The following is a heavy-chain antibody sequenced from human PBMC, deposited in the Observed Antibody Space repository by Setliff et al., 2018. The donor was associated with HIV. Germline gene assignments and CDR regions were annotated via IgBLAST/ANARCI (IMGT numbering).Heavy chain of an antibody. Sequence: ASVKVSCKASGYTFNNFDINRVRQTAGRGLEWVGWMNPKTGNTGYAHRFQGRVSITRSTSTGTAYMELTGLKPEDTAAYFCARIAVGGSHGPDYHMDVWGGGTMVTVS. CDR2: MNPKTGNT. CDR3: ARIAVGGSHGPDYHMDV. D-gene: IGHD6-13*01. J-gene: IGHJ6*03. CDR1: GYTFNNFD. V-gene: IGHV1-8*03.